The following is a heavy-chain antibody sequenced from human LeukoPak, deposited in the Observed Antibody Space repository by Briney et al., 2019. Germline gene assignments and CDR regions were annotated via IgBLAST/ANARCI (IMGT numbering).Heavy chain of an antibody. CDR3: TTSYYYGSGSFDY. V-gene: IGHV3-15*07. J-gene: IGHJ4*02. Sequence: GGSLRLSCAAFGFTSSNAWMNWVRQAPGKGLEWVGRIKSKTDGGTTDYAAPVKGRFIISRDDSKNTLYLQMNSLKTEDTAVYYCTTSYYYGSGSFDYWGQGTLVTVSS. CDR1: GFTSSNAW. CDR2: IKSKTDGGTT. D-gene: IGHD3-10*01.